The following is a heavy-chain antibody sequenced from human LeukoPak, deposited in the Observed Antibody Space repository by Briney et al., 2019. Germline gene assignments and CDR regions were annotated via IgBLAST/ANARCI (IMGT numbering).Heavy chain of an antibody. CDR2: IYYSGST. V-gene: IGHV4-59*08. Sequence: SETLSLTCTVSGGSISSYYWSWIRQPPGKGLEWIGYIYYSGSTNYNPSLKSRVTISVDTSKNQFSLKLSSVTAADTAVYYCARLPRSGVWFDPWGQGTLVTVSS. CDR3: ARLPRSGVWFDP. CDR1: GGSISSYY. J-gene: IGHJ5*02. D-gene: IGHD1-14*01.